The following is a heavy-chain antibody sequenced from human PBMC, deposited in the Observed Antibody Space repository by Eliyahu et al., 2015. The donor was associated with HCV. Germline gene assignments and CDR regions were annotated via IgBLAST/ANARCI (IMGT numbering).Heavy chain of an antibody. J-gene: IGHJ4*02. D-gene: IGHD5-12*01. CDR1: FDDYA. V-gene: IGHV3-9*01. Sequence: FDDYAMHWVRQAPGXGLEWVSGISWNSGSIGYADSVKGRFTISRDNAKNSLYLQMNSLRAEDTALYYCAKDPLNSGYHGGLDYWGQGTLVTVSS. CDR2: ISWNSGSI. CDR3: AKDPLNSGYHGGLDY.